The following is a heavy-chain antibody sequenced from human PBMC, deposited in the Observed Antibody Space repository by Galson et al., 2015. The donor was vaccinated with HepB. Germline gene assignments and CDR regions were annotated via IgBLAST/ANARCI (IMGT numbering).Heavy chain of an antibody. CDR3: AKVGSSGWTFDY. CDR2: ISYDGSNK. CDR1: GFTFSSYG. J-gene: IGHJ4*02. V-gene: IGHV3-30*18. Sequence: LRLSCAASGFTFSSYGMHWVRQAPGKGLGWVAVISYDGSNKYYADSVKGRFTISRDNSKNTLYLQMNSLRAEDTAVYYCAKVGSSGWTFDYWGQGTLVTVSS. D-gene: IGHD6-19*01.